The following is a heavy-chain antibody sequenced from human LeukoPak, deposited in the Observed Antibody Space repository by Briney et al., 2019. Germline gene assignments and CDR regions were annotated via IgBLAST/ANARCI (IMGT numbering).Heavy chain of an antibody. J-gene: IGHJ4*02. CDR2: ITGSSGTT. CDR1: GFTFTNFA. V-gene: IGHV3-21*01. CDR3: ARDEDFWSGYSSY. D-gene: IGHD3-3*01. Sequence: GGSLRLSCVASGFTFTNFAMTWVRQPPGKGLEWVSSITGSSGTTYDADSVKGRFTISRDNAKNSLYLQMNSLRAEDTAVYYCARDEDFWSGYSSYWGQGTLVTXSS.